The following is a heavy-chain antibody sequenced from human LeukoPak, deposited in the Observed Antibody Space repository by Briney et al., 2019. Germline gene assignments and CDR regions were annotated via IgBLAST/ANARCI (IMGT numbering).Heavy chain of an antibody. V-gene: IGHV3-30*18. CDR1: DFNFNTYD. Sequence: QTGGSLRLSCAASDFNFNTYDMYWVRQAPGKGLEWVAVITFDAKHKYCADSVEGRFTVSRDNSKNTLYLQMNTLRAEDTAVYYCVKTGTSDFGRNNWFDPWGQGTLVTVSS. CDR3: VKTGTSDFGRNNWFDP. J-gene: IGHJ5*02. D-gene: IGHD4-17*01. CDR2: ITFDAKHK.